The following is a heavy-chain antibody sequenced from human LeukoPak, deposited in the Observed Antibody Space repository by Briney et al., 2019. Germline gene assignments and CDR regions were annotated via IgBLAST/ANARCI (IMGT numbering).Heavy chain of an antibody. CDR2: IYTSGST. J-gene: IGHJ6*03. CDR3: ARRQWGYSGYGAYYYYYYYMDV. D-gene: IGHD5-12*01. Sequence: SETLSLTCTVPGGSISSYYWSWIRQPPGKGLEWIGYIYTSGSTNYNPSLESRVTISVDTSKNQFSLKLSSVTAADTAVYYCARRQWGYSGYGAYYYYYYYMDVWGKGTTVTVSS. V-gene: IGHV4-4*09. CDR1: GGSISSYY.